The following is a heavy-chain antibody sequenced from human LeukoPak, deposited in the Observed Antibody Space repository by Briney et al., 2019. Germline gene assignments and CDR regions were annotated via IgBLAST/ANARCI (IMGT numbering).Heavy chain of an antibody. D-gene: IGHD6-19*01. CDR1: GGTFSSYA. CDR2: IIPIFGTA. J-gene: IGHJ3*02. Sequence: ASVKVSCKASGGTFSSYAISWVRQAPGQGLEWMGGIIPIFGTANYAQKFQGRVTITTDESTSTAYMELSSLRSEDTAVYYCARGLSSDDAFDIWGQGTMVTVSS. V-gene: IGHV1-69*05. CDR3: ARGLSSDDAFDI.